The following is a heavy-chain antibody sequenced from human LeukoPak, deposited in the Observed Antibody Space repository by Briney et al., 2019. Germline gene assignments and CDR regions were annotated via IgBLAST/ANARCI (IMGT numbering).Heavy chain of an antibody. V-gene: IGHV3-53*01. CDR1: GFTVSSNY. CDR3: ARAHSYGSSDAFDI. J-gene: IGHJ3*02. D-gene: IGHD5-18*01. CDR2: IYSGGDT. Sequence: GGSLRLSCAASGFTVSSNYMNWVRQAPGKGLEWVSIIYSGGDTNYADSVKGRFTISRDNSKNTLYLQMNSLRAEDTAVYYCARAHSYGSSDAFDIWGQGTMVTVSS.